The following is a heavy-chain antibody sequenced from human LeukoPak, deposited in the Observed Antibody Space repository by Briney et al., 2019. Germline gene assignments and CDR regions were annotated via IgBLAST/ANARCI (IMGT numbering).Heavy chain of an antibody. Sequence: ASVKVSCKASGDSFSNYGFAWVRQAPGQGLEWMGWISADSGDRYYAQNFQHRVTMTTDTSTTTGYMELRSLRSDDTAVYYCASGSYLWGGMDVWGQGTTVAVSS. D-gene: IGHD1-26*01. V-gene: IGHV1-18*01. CDR2: ISADSGDR. J-gene: IGHJ6*02. CDR3: ASGSYLWGGMDV. CDR1: GDSFSNYG.